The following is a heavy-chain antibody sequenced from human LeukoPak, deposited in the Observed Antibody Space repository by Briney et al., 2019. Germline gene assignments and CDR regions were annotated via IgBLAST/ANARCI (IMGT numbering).Heavy chain of an antibody. V-gene: IGHV4-34*01. Sequence: SETLSLTCAVYGGSFSGYYWSWIRQPPGKGLEWIGEINHSGSANYNPSLKSRVTISVDTSKNQFSLKLSSVTAADTAVYYCARGLRFDPWGQGTLVTVSS. CDR2: INHSGSA. J-gene: IGHJ5*02. CDR3: ARGLRFDP. CDR1: GGSFSGYY.